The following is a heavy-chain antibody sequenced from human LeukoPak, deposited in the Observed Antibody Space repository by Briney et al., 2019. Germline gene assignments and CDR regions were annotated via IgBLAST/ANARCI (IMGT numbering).Heavy chain of an antibody. V-gene: IGHV1-69*01. CDR2: IIPIFGTA. J-gene: IGHJ3*02. CDR1: GGTFSSYA. D-gene: IGHD7-27*01. CDR3: ARDANWGSLKDALDI. Sequence: SVKVSCKASGGTFSSYAISWVRQAPGQGLEWMGGIIPIFGTANYAQKFQGRVTITADESTRTAYMELRSLTSEDTAVYYCARDANWGSLKDALDIWGQGTVVTVSS.